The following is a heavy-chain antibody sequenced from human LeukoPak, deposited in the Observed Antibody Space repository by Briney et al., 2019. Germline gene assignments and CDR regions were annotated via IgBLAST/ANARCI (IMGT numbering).Heavy chain of an antibody. CDR1: GFXFSSYA. Sequence: GGSLRLSCAVSGFXFSSYAISWVRQAPGRGLEWVSAISDSGDSTYYADTVKGRSTVSRDNSKNTLYLQMNNLRAEDTAVYYCARAGYNSGWYEYWGQGTLVTVSS. J-gene: IGHJ4*02. CDR3: ARAGYNSGWYEY. V-gene: IGHV3-23*01. D-gene: IGHD6-19*01. CDR2: ISDSGDST.